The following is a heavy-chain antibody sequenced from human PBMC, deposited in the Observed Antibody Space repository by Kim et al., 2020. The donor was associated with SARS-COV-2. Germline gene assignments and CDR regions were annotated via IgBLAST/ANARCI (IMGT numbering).Heavy chain of an antibody. D-gene: IGHD2-21*02. CDR1: GYTFTTYG. CDR3: ARGRGARNYGDWDS. CDR2: IRTFNGNT. V-gene: IGHV1-18*01. J-gene: IGHJ5*01. Sequence: ASVKVSCKASGYTFTTYGINWLRQAPGLGLEWVGWIRTFNGNTNYAHKFQGRVTMAAETSTSTAYMELRRLTSDDTAVYYCARGRGARNYGDWDSWGQGSLVTVSS.